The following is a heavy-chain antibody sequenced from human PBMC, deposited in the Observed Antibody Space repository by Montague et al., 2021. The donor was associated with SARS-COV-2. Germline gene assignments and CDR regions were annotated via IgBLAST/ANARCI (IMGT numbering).Heavy chain of an antibody. Sequence: RPSCAASGFIFNDYYMTWIRQAPGKGLKWVSSITSGNVIFYADSVKGRFTISRDNAQNSLSLQMNSLRAEDTAVYYCARVNTFFGVVFLPYFDSWGQGTLVTVSS. CDR1: GFIFNDYY. D-gene: IGHD3-3*01. J-gene: IGHJ4*02. CDR2: ITSGNVI. V-gene: IGHV3-11*01. CDR3: ARVNTFFGVVFLPYFDS.